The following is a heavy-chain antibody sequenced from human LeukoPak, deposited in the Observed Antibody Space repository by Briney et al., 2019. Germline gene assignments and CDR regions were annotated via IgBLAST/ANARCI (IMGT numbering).Heavy chain of an antibody. Sequence: PSETLSLTCAVYGGSFSGYYWSWIRQPPGKGLEWIGEINHSGSTNYNPSPKSRVTISVDTSKNQFSLKLSSVTAADTAVYYCARGSRKDIVLMVYAMTFDYWGQGTLVTVSS. V-gene: IGHV4-34*01. D-gene: IGHD2-8*01. CDR1: GGSFSGYY. CDR2: INHSGST. CDR3: ARGSRKDIVLMVYAMTFDY. J-gene: IGHJ4*02.